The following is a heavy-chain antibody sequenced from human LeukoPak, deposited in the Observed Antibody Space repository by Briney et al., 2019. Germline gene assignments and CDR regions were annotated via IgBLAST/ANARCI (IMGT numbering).Heavy chain of an antibody. CDR3: AKQFCSGGRCHFDY. CDR1: GFTFSDYY. CDR2: ISSTSTFT. V-gene: IGHV3-11*06. Sequence: PGGSLRLSCAASGFTFSDYYMSWIRQTPGKGLEWVSYISSTSTFTNYADSVKGRLTISRDNAKNSLYLQMNSLRVEDTAVYYCAKQFCSGGRCHFDYWGQGTLVTVSS. J-gene: IGHJ4*02. D-gene: IGHD2-15*01.